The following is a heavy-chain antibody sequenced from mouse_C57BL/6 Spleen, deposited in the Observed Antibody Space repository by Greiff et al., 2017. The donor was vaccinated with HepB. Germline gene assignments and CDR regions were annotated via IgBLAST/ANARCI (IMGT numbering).Heavy chain of an antibody. D-gene: IGHD1-1*01. CDR2: ISSGSSTI. V-gene: IGHV5-17*01. CDR3: ARTTTVVATGYFDV. Sequence: EVNVVESGGGLVKPGGSLKLSCAASGFTFSDYGMHWVRQAPEKGLEWVAYISSGSSTIYYADTVKGRFNISRDNAKNTLFLQMTRLRSEATAMYYCARTTTVVATGYFDVWGTGTTVTVSS. CDR1: GFTFSDYG. J-gene: IGHJ1*03.